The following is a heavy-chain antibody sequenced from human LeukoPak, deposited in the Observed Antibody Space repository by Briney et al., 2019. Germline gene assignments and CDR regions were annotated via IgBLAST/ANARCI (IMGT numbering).Heavy chain of an antibody. D-gene: IGHD5/OR15-5a*01. V-gene: IGHV5-51*01. J-gene: IGHJ6*02. CDR1: GYSLTSYW. CDR3: ARSFVSGAGYYYGLDV. CDR2: IYPHDSHT. Sequence: GESLKISCKGSGYSLTSYWIAWVRQMPGKGLEWMGIIYPHDSHTTYNPSFEGLVTISADKSISTAYLQWSSLRASDSATYYCARSFVSGAGYYYGLDVWGQGAMVTVSS.